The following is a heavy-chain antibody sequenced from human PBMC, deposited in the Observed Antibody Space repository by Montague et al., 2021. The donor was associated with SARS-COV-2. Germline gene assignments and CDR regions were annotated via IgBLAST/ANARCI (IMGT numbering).Heavy chain of an antibody. J-gene: IGHJ5*02. CDR1: GGSISSHY. Sequence: SETLSLTCAVSGGSISSHYWSFIRQPPGKGLEWIAYINYSGGTNXXPSLKGGVTISVDTSKNHFSLQLRSVTPADMAVYFCARATSVRGAVNWFDPWGQGTLVTVSS. CDR2: INYSGGT. D-gene: IGHD3-10*01. CDR3: ARATSVRGAVNWFDP. V-gene: IGHV4-59*11.